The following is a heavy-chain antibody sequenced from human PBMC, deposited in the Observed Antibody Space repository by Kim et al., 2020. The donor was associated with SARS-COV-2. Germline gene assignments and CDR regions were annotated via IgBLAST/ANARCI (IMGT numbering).Heavy chain of an antibody. CDR1: GFTFSSYA. V-gene: IGHV3-23*01. J-gene: IGHJ4*02. CDR2: ISGSGGST. Sequence: GGSLRLSCAASGFTFSSYAMSWVRQAPGKGLEWVSAISGSGGSTYYADSVKGRFTISRDNSKNTLYLQMNSLRAEDTAVYYCAKDGVRIWDIAAAPGLVGATGDFDYWGQGTLVTVSS. D-gene: IGHD1-26*01. CDR3: AKDGVRIWDIAAAPGLVGATGDFDY.